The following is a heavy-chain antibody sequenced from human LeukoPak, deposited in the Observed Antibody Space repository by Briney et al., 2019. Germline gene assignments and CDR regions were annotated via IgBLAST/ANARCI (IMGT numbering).Heavy chain of an antibody. J-gene: IGHJ5*02. CDR1: GFTFSNYS. D-gene: IGHD3-22*01. CDR3: ARDLGQYYDTSDNWFDP. Sequence: GGSLRLSCAASGFTFSNYSMNWVRQAPGKGLEWVSYISRSSSTIYYADSVKGRFTISRDNAKNTLNLQMNSLRAEDTAVYYCARDLGQYYDTSDNWFDPWGQGTLVTVSS. CDR2: ISRSSSTI. V-gene: IGHV3-48*04.